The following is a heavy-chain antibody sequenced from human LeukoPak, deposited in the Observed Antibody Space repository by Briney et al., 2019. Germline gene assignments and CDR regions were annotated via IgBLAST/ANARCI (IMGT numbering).Heavy chain of an antibody. V-gene: IGHV3-53*01. J-gene: IGHJ6*02. Sequence: GGSLRLSCAASGFTVSSNYMSWVRQAPGKGLEWVSVIYSGGSTYYADSVKGRFTISRDNSKNTLYLQMNSLRAEDTAVYYCARVRVGYCSGGSCPGSGMDVWGQGTTVTVSS. CDR2: IYSGGST. CDR3: ARVRVGYCSGGSCPGSGMDV. CDR1: GFTVSSNY. D-gene: IGHD2-15*01.